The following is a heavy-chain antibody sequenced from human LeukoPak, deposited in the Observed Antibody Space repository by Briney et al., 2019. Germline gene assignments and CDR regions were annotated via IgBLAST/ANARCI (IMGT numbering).Heavy chain of an antibody. V-gene: IGHV1-8*01. D-gene: IGHD6-19*01. CDR2: MDPNSGNT. Sequence: ASVKVSCKASGYTFTSYDIKWVRQATGQGLEWMGWMDPNSGNTGYAQKFQGRVTMTRNTSISTAYMELSSLRSEDTAVYYCARGGWVGYGMDVWGRGTTVTVSS. J-gene: IGHJ6*02. CDR3: ARGGWVGYGMDV. CDR1: GYTFTSYD.